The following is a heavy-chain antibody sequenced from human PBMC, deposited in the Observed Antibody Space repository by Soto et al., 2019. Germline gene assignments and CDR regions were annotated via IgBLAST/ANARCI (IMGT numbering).Heavy chain of an antibody. CDR2: IYYSGST. CDR1: GSSISSSSYY. V-gene: IGHV4-39*01. CDR3: ARHASGITMIVVVFTHYFDY. Sequence: PSETLSLTCTVSGSSISSSSYYWGWIRQPPGKGLEWSGSIYYSGSTYYNPYLKSRVTISVDTSKNKFSLKLSSVTAAEKAVYYFARHASGITMIVVVFTHYFDYWGHGTRVTVCS. D-gene: IGHD3-22*01. J-gene: IGHJ4*01.